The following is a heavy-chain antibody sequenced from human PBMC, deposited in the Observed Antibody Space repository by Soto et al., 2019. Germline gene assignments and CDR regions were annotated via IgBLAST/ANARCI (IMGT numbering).Heavy chain of an antibody. CDR2: ISAYRGDT. J-gene: IGHJ4*02. CDR1: GYAFTSYG. V-gene: IGHV1-18*04. D-gene: IGHD2-2*01. Sequence: QVQLVQSGTEVKKPGASVKVSCKASGYAFTSYGISWVRQAPGQGLEWMGWISAYRGDTNYAQKFQGRVTVTTDTSTNTAYMELRGLRSDDTAVYYCARDLRGYQLLSSPLDCWGQGTLVTVSS. CDR3: ARDLRGYQLLSSPLDC.